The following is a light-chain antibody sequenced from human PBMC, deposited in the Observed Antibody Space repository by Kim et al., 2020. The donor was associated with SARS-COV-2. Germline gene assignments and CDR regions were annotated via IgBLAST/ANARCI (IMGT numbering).Light chain of an antibody. CDR2: QDS. J-gene: IGLJ2*01. CDR1: KLGDKY. CDR3: QAWDSSTVV. Sequence: SSELTQPPSVSVSPGQTASITCSGDKLGDKYACWYQQKPGQSPVLVIYQDSKRPSGLPERFSGSNSGNTATLTISGTQAMDEADYYCQAWDSSTVVFGGG. V-gene: IGLV3-1*01.